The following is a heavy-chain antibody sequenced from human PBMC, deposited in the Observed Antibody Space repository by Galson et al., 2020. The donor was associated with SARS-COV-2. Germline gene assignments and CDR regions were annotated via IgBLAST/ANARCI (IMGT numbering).Heavy chain of an antibody. J-gene: IGHJ4*02. CDR3: ARDRGSYSSGWYLLFDY. CDR1: GFTFSSYS. D-gene: IGHD6-19*01. Sequence: GGSLRLSCAASGFTFSSYSMNWVRQAPGEGLEWVSSISSSSSYIYYADSVKGRFTISRDNAKNSLYLQMNSLRAEDTAVYYCARDRGSYSSGWYLLFDYWGQGTLVTVSS. CDR2: ISSSSSYI. V-gene: IGHV3-21*01.